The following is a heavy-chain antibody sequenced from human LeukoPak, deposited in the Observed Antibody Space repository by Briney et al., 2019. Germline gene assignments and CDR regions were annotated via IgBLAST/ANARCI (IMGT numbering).Heavy chain of an antibody. CDR1: GGTFSSDA. V-gene: IGHV1-69*05. CDR2: IIPMFGTT. CDR3: ARVNSGGDCYSGVYYFDH. D-gene: IGHD2-21*02. J-gene: IGHJ4*01. Sequence: ASVKVSCKASGGTFSSDAISWVRQAPGQGLEWMGGIIPMFGTTNYAQKFHGRVTITTDESTSTACMEMSSLRSEDTAVYYCARVNSGGDCYSGVYYFDHWGHGTLVTVSS.